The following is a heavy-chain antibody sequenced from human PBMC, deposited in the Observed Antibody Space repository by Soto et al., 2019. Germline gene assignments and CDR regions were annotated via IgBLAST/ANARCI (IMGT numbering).Heavy chain of an antibody. CDR3: ARDHPHSYGVYYFDY. CDR1: GFTFSNYY. J-gene: IGHJ4*02. V-gene: IGHV3-74*01. Sequence: GGSLRLSCAASGFTFSNYYMHWVRQAPGKGLVWVSRVNSDESSTSYADSVKGRFTISRDNAKKTLYLQMNSLRAEDTAVYYCARDHPHSYGVYYFDYWGQGTPVTVSS. D-gene: IGHD5-18*01. CDR2: VNSDESST.